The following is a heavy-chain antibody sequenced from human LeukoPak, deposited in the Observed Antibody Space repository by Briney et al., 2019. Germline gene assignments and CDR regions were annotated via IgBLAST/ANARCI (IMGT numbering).Heavy chain of an antibody. CDR1: GFTFSSYG. CDR3: ARGASGYYDS. Sequence: TGGSLRLSCAASGFTFSSYGMHWVRQAPGKGLEWVAFIWYDGSNKYYADSVKGRFTISRDNSKNTLYLQMNSLRAEDTAVYFCARGASGYYDSWGQGTLVTVSS. J-gene: IGHJ4*02. V-gene: IGHV3-33*01. D-gene: IGHD3-22*01. CDR2: IWYDGSNK.